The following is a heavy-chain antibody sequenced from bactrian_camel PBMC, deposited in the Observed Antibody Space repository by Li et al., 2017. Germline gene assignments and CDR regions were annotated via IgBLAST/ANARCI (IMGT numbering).Heavy chain of an antibody. D-gene: IGHD7*01. CDR1: ENVSKYY. CDR3: AAVRYGGTWYPLCRARSADFGY. J-gene: IGHJ6*01. CDR2: IDHTGSP. V-gene: IGHV3S53*01. Sequence: HVQLVESGGGSVQAGGSLRLACAASENVSKYYMAWFRQAPGKEREGVAAIDHTGSPTYTYSVMGRFTISKDNAKNTLYLQMNSLKPEDTAMYYCAAVRYGGTWYPLCRARSADFGYWGQGTQVTVS.